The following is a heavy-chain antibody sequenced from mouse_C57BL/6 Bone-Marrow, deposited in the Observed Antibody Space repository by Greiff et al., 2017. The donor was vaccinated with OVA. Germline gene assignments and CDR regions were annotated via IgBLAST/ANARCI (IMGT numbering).Heavy chain of an antibody. J-gene: IGHJ2*01. V-gene: IGHV1-69*01. CDR2: IDPSDSYT. CDR1: GYTFTSYW. CDR3: ARGGCNYLDY. Sequence: QVQLQQPGAELVMPGASVKLSCKASGYTFTSYWMHWVKQRPGQGLEWIGEIDPSDSYTNYNQKFKGKSTLTVDKSSSTAYMQLSSLTSEDSAVYYCARGGCNYLDYWGQGTTLTVSS.